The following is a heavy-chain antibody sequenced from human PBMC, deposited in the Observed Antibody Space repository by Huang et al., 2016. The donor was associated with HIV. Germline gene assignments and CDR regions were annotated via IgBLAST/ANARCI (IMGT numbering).Heavy chain of an antibody. CDR2: INPNSGGT. CDR3: ARVSDYYDSSGYYFIDY. V-gene: IGHV1-2*02. J-gene: IGHJ4*02. D-gene: IGHD3-22*01. CDR1: GYTFTGYY. Sequence: QVQLVQSGVEVKKPGASVKVSCKASGYTFTGYYMHWVRQAPGQGLEWMGWINPNSGGTNYVQKFQGRVTMTRDTSISTAFMELSRLRSDDTAVYYCARVSDYYDSSGYYFIDYWGQGTLVTVSS.